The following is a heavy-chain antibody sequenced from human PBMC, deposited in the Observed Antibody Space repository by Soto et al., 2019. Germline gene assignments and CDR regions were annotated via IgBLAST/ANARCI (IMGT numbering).Heavy chain of an antibody. V-gene: IGHV1-3*01. J-gene: IGHJ4*02. CDR1: GYTFTSYA. Sequence: ASVKVSCKASGYTFTSYAMHWVRQAPGQGLEWMGWINANNGNTNYAQKFQDRVTITTDTSTSTAYMELRSLRSDDTAVYYCARGIAVADLDYWGQGTLVTVS. CDR2: INANNGNT. D-gene: IGHD6-19*01. CDR3: ARGIAVADLDY.